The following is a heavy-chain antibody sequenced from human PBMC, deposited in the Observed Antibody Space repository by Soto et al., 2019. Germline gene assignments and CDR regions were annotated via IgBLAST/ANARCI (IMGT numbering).Heavy chain of an antibody. CDR1: RFTFRGIF. J-gene: IGHJ5*02. V-gene: IGHV3-53*01. Sequence: GSMRLSFAASRFTFRGIFMSWVRLAPGKGLEWLSIIYSGGSTYYADSVKGRFTISGDNSKNTLYLQMNSVRVDDTAVYFCARVNPPYPWRQGSLVTVSS. CDR3: ARVNPPYP. CDR2: IYSGGST.